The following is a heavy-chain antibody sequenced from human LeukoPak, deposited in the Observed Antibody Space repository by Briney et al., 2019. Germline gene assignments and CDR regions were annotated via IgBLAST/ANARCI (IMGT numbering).Heavy chain of an antibody. CDR2: ISSTGGAT. CDR1: GVTFSSYG. CDR3: AKNGDRGAYCTGGTCYPYFYYYMDV. V-gene: IGHV3-23*01. Sequence: GGTLRLSCAASGVTFSSYGMSWGRQAPGQGLEWGSGISSTGGATYYADSVKARFTISRDNSKNTLYLQMNSLRAEDTAIYYCAKNGDRGAYCTGGTCYPYFYYYMDVWGKGTTVTI. D-gene: IGHD2-15*01. J-gene: IGHJ6*03.